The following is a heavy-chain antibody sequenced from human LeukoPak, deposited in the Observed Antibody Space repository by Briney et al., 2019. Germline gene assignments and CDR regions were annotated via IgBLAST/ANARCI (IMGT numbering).Heavy chain of an antibody. CDR1: GYTFTGYY. CDR3: ARGDYYYYYYMDV. CDR2: INPNSGGT. J-gene: IGHJ6*03. Sequence: GASVKVSCKASGYTFTGYYMQWVRHAPGQGLEWMGGINPNSGGTNYAQKVQGRVTMTRDTANSTAYMELSRLRSDDTAVYYCARGDYYYYYYMDVWGKGTTVTVSS. V-gene: IGHV1-2*02.